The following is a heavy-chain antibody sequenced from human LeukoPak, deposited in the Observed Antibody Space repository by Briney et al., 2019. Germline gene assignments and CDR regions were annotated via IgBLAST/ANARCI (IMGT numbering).Heavy chain of an antibody. CDR3: VTRRDSSMAWFY. CDR1: GSPFGDYA. J-gene: IGHJ4*02. V-gene: IGHV3-49*04. Sequence: PGQSLSLSCIASGSPFGDYAVSWVRQAPGKGLEWVGFIRSTAYGGTAAFAASVSGRFTMSRDDSQSIAYLQMGSLKTEDTAVYYCVTRRDSSMAWFYWGQGTRVTVSS. D-gene: IGHD5-18*01. CDR2: IRSTAYGGTA.